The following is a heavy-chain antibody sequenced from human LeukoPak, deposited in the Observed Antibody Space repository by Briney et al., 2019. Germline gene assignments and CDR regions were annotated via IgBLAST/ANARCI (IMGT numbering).Heavy chain of an antibody. CDR2: IDPNSGGT. V-gene: IGHV1-2*02. J-gene: IGHJ4*02. CDR1: GYTFTDYY. CDR3: ARVPGPYTASRFDY. Sequence: ASVKVSCKTSGYTFTDYYLHWVRQAPGQGLEWMGRIDPNSGGTNYAQKFQVRVTVTRDTSISTVYMELSGLRSDDTAVNYCARVPGPYTASRFDYWGQGTLVTVSS. D-gene: IGHD2-2*02.